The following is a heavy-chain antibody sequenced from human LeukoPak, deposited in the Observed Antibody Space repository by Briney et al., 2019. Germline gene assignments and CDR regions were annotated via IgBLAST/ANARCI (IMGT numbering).Heavy chain of an antibody. D-gene: IGHD3-3*01. CDR1: GFTFSSYA. Sequence: PGGSLRLSCAASGFTFSSYAMHWVRQAPGKGLEWVAVISYDGSNKYYADSVKGRFTISRDNSKNTLYLRMNSLRAEDTAVYYCARDGAAASYYDFWSGYRNFDAFDIWGQGTMVTVSS. CDR2: ISYDGSNK. V-gene: IGHV3-30-3*01. CDR3: ARDGAAASYYDFWSGYRNFDAFDI. J-gene: IGHJ3*02.